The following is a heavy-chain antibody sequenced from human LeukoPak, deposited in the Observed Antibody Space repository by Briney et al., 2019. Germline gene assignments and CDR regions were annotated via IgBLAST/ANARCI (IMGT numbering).Heavy chain of an antibody. Sequence: ASVKVSCKASGYTFTSYDINWVRQATGQGLEWMGWMNPNSGNTGYAQKFQGRVTMTRNTSISTAYMELSSLRSDDTAVYYCARVVDGYNLDAFDIWGQGTMVTVSS. CDR2: MNPNSGNT. CDR1: GYTFTSYD. D-gene: IGHD5-24*01. CDR3: ARVVDGYNLDAFDI. V-gene: IGHV1-8*01. J-gene: IGHJ3*02.